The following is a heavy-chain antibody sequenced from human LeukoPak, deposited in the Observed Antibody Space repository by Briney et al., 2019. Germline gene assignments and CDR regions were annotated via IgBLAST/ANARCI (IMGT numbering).Heavy chain of an antibody. Sequence: GGSLRLSCAASGFTFSSYAMSWVRQAPGKGLEWVSAISGSGGSTYYADSVKGRFTISRDNSKNTLYLQMNSLRAEDTAVYYCAKDPGDDYVWGSYPTSDYWGQGTLVTVSS. CDR1: GFTFSSYA. CDR3: AKDPGDDYVWGSYPTSDY. CDR2: ISGSGGST. J-gene: IGHJ4*02. V-gene: IGHV3-23*01. D-gene: IGHD3-16*01.